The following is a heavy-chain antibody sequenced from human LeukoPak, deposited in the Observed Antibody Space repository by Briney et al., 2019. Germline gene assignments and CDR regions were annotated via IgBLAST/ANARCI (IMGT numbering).Heavy chain of an antibody. D-gene: IGHD3-22*01. Sequence: SETLSLTCTVSGGSITSYYWSWIRQPPGKGLEWIGYIYYSVSTKYNPSLKSRVTISGDTSKNQFSLKLTSVTAADTAVYYCARSSSGYYYDADYWGQGTLVTVSS. V-gene: IGHV4-59*08. CDR2: IYYSVST. J-gene: IGHJ4*02. CDR1: GGSITSYY. CDR3: ARSSSGYYYDADY.